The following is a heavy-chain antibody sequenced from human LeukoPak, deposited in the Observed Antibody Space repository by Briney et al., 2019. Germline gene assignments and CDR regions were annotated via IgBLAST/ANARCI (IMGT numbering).Heavy chain of an antibody. CDR2: IKQDGSEK. V-gene: IGHV3-7*01. CDR1: GFTFSRYW. D-gene: IGHD5-18*01. J-gene: IGHJ4*02. Sequence: GGSLRLSCAASGFTFSRYWMSWVRQAPGKRLEWVANIKQDGSEKDYVDSVKGRFTISRDNAKNSLYLQMNSLRAEDTAVYYCARFQDSYGSSFDYWGQGTLVTVSS. CDR3: ARFQDSYGSSFDY.